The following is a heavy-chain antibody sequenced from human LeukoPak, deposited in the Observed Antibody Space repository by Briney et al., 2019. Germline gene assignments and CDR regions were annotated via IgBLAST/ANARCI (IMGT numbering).Heavy chain of an antibody. V-gene: IGHV1-18*01. D-gene: IGHD2-15*01. Sequence: GASAKLPCKASGYTFSSYGISWVRQAPGQGLEWMGWLSPYNGNTEYGQKVQGRVTMTTDRPTTTASMELRSLRSHDTAVYYCARDVVVAGPSYGMDVWGQGTTVTVSS. CDR2: LSPYNGNT. CDR3: ARDVVVAGPSYGMDV. J-gene: IGHJ6*02. CDR1: GYTFSSYG.